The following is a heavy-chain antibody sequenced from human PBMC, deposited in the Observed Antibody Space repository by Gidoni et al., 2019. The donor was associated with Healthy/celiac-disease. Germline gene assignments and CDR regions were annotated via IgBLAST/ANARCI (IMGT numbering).Heavy chain of an antibody. CDR1: GFPFSSYA. CDR3: AKDKADGSDYVGGWFDP. D-gene: IGHD4-17*01. J-gene: IGHJ5*02. V-gene: IGHV3-23*01. Sequence: EVQMLASGVGLVQPGGSLSLSCSASGFPFSSYAMSWVRQAPGKGLEWVAAIRGSGGSTYDADSVKGRFTISRDNSKNTLYLQMNSLRAEDTAVYYCAKDKADGSDYVGGWFDPWGQGTLVTVSS. CDR2: IRGSGGST.